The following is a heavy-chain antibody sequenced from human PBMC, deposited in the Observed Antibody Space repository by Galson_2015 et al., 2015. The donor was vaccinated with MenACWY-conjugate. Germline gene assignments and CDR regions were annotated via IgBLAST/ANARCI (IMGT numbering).Heavy chain of an antibody. CDR1: GFTFRNYW. CDR2: IKKDGSEK. Sequence: LRLSCAASGFTFRNYWLTWVRQAPGKGLEWVASIKKDGSEKYYVDSVKGRFTISRDNTKNSMYLEMNSLRAEDTAVYYCARGHYGIDVWGQGPTVTASS. V-gene: IGHV3-7*03. J-gene: IGHJ6*02. CDR3: ARGHYGIDV.